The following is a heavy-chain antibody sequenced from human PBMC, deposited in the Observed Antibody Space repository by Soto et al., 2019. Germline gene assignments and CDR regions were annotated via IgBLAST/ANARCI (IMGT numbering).Heavy chain of an antibody. CDR1: GYTFTSYG. J-gene: IGHJ5*02. CDR3: ARIRLPTPEPDWFDL. V-gene: IGHV1-18*04. Sequence: ASVKVSCKASGYTFTSYGISWVRQAPGQGLEWMGWISAYNGNTNYAQKLQGRVTMTTDTSTSTAYMELRSLRSDDTAVYYCARIRLPTPEPDWFDLWGQGTLVTVSS. CDR2: ISAYNGNT. D-gene: IGHD2-15*01.